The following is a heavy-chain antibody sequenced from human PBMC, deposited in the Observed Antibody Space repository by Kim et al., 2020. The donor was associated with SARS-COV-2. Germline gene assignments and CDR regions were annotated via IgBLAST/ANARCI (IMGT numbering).Heavy chain of an antibody. CDR1: GYTFTSYY. CDR3: AREGYGDYYYYGMDV. Sequence: ASVKVSCKASGYTFTSYYMHGVRQTPGQGLEWMGIINPSGGSTSYAQKFQGRVTMTRDTSTSTVYMELSSLRSEDTAVYYCAREGYGDYYYYGMDVWGQGTTVTVSS. J-gene: IGHJ6*02. V-gene: IGHV1-46*01. D-gene: IGHD4-17*01. CDR2: INPSGGST.